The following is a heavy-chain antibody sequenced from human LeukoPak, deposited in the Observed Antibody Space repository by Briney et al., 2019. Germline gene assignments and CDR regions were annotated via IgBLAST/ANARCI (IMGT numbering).Heavy chain of an antibody. CDR2: IYYSGST. V-gene: IGHV4-59*08. CDR1: GGSISSYY. Sequence: PSETLSLTCTVSGGSISSYYWSWIRQPPGKGLEWIGYIYYSGSTNYNPSLKSRVTISVDTSKNQFSLKLSSVTAADTAVYYCARASRAGYYMDVWGKGTTVTVSS. CDR3: ARASRAGYYMDV. J-gene: IGHJ6*03.